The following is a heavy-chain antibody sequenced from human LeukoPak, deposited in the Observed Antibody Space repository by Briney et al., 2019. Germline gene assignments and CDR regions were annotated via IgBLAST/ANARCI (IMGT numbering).Heavy chain of an antibody. CDR1: GYTFTSYA. Sequence: ASVKVSCTASGYTFTSYAMDWVRQAPGQGLEWMGWINTYTANPTYAQGFTGRFVFSLDTSVSTAYLQISSLKTEDTAVYYCARRYCSGNSCYLNYWGQGTLVTVSS. CDR2: INTYTANP. CDR3: ARRYCSGNSCYLNY. J-gene: IGHJ4*02. V-gene: IGHV7-4-1*02. D-gene: IGHD2-15*01.